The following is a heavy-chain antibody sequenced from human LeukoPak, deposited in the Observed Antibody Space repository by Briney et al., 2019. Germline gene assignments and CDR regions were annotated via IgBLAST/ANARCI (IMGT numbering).Heavy chain of an antibody. V-gene: IGHV3-23*01. Sequence: GGSLRLSCAASGFTFSSYAMSWVRQAPGKGLEWVSTISGSGGSTYYADSVRGRFTISRDNSKNTLYLQMNSLRAEDTAVYYCAKDLEYYYDSSGYYYSDYWGQGTLVTVSS. D-gene: IGHD3-22*01. CDR3: AKDLEYYYDSSGYYYSDY. J-gene: IGHJ4*02. CDR1: GFTFSSYA. CDR2: ISGSGGST.